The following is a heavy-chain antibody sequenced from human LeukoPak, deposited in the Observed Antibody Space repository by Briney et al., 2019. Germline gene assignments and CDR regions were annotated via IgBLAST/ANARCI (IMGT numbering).Heavy chain of an antibody. J-gene: IGHJ4*02. CDR2: IRGSGGST. D-gene: IGHD5-18*01. CDR3: AKDYGRAAMGIFDY. Sequence: SGGSLRLSCAASGFTFSSYAMSWVRQAPGKGLEWVSAIRGSGGSTYYTDSVKGRFTISRDNSKNTLYLQMNSLRAEDTAVYYCAKDYGRAAMGIFDYWGQGTLVTVSS. V-gene: IGHV3-23*01. CDR1: GFTFSSYA.